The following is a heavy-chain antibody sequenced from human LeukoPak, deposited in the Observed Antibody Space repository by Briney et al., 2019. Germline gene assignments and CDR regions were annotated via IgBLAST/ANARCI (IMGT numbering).Heavy chain of an antibody. D-gene: IGHD3-3*01. V-gene: IGHV1-2*04. CDR3: ARGLDTIFGGYNYYYGMDV. CDR1: GYAFTGYY. J-gene: IGHJ6*02. CDR2: INPNSGGT. Sequence: ASVKVSCKASGYAFTGYYMHWVRQAPGQGLEWMGWINPNSGGTNYAQKFQGWVTMTRDTSISTAYMELSRLRSDDTAVYYCARGLDTIFGGYNYYYGMDVWGQGTTVTVSS.